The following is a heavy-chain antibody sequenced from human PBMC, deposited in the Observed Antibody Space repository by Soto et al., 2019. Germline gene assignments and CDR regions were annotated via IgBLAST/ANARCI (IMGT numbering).Heavy chain of an antibody. J-gene: IGHJ4*01. V-gene: IGHV1-69*13. CDR2: IIPIFGTA. Sequence: SMKVSCKAAGYTFTDFFIHWVRQAPGQGLEWMGGIIPIFGTANYAQKFQGRVTITADESTSTAYMELSRLRSEDAAVYYCARMLHPDDYGDLRTGYYFDYWG. CDR3: ARMLHPDDYGDLRTGYYFDY. D-gene: IGHD4-17*01. CDR1: GYTFTDFF.